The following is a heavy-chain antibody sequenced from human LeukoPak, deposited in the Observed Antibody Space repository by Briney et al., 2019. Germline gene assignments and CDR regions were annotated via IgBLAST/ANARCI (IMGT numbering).Heavy chain of an antibody. J-gene: IGHJ4*02. D-gene: IGHD1-7*01. CDR1: GFNFGSYA. Sequence: GGSLRLSCAASGFNFGSYAMNWVRQAPGKGLEWVSSISSGSSFIYYADSVKGRFTISRDNAKNSLYLQMNRLRVEDTAVYYCARDLKLGTSYEFDYWGQGTLVTVSS. CDR2: ISSGSSFI. V-gene: IGHV3-21*01. CDR3: ARDLKLGTSYEFDY.